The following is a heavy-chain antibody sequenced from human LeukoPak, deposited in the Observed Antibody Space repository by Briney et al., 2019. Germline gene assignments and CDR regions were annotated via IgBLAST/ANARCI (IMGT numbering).Heavy chain of an antibody. CDR1: GFTFSRYD. Sequence: GGSLRLSCAASGFTFSRYDMSWVRQAPGKGLEWVSAISSDGGSTHYADSVKGRFAISRDNSKNTLYLQMNSLRAEDTAVYYCANNWNLDYWGQGTLVTVSS. J-gene: IGHJ4*02. D-gene: IGHD1-20*01. CDR2: ISSDGGST. CDR3: ANNWNLDY. V-gene: IGHV3-23*01.